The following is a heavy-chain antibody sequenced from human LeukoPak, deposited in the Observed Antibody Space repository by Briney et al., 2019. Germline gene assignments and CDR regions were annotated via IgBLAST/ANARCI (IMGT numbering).Heavy chain of an antibody. Sequence: GASVTVSCKASGYTFTSYGISWVRQAPGQGREWIGWISAYNGNTNYAQKLQGRVTMTTDTSTSTAYMELRSLRSDDTAVYYCARDRAGYSYGPTWPIDYWGQGTLVTVSS. CDR1: GYTFTSYG. V-gene: IGHV1-18*04. CDR3: ARDRAGYSYGPTWPIDY. CDR2: ISAYNGNT. J-gene: IGHJ4*02. D-gene: IGHD5-18*01.